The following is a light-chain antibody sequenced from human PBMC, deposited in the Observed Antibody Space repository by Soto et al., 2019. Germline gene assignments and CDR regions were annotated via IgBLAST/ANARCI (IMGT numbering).Light chain of an antibody. CDR3: AAWDDSLNGWV. Sequence: QSPLTPPPSASGTPGQRVTISFSGSSSNIGSNTVNLYQQLPGTAPKLLIYSNNQRPSGVPDRFSGSKSGTSASLAISGLQSEDEADYYCAAWDDSLNGWVFGGGTQLTVL. CDR2: SNN. V-gene: IGLV1-44*01. CDR1: SSNIGSNT. J-gene: IGLJ3*02.